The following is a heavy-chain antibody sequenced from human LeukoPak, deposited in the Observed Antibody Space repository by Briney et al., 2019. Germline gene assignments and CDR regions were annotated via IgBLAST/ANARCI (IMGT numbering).Heavy chain of an antibody. Sequence: SETLSLTCTVSGGSISSSSYYWGWIRQPPGKGLEWIGSIYYSGSTYYNPSLKSRLTMSVDTSKNQFSLKLSSVTAADTAVYYCARRDRYCSSTSCYGHRFGPWGQGTLVTVSS. CDR3: ARRDRYCSSTSCYGHRFGP. CDR2: IYYSGST. V-gene: IGHV4-39*01. D-gene: IGHD2-2*01. CDR1: GGSISSSSYY. J-gene: IGHJ5*02.